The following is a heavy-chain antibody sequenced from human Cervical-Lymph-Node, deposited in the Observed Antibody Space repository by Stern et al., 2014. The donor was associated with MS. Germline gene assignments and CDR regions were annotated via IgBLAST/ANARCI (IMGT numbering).Heavy chain of an antibody. CDR3: ARVPLITTTFDS. D-gene: IGHD3-3*01. CDR2: IYSSGST. J-gene: IGHJ4*02. Sequence: QVQLQESGPGLVKPSQTLSLTCTVSGVSISSGAYYWSWVRQHPGKGLQWIGNIYSSGSTYYNPSLKSRVTIAVDMSQNQFSLNLTSVTAADTAVYFCARVPLITTTFDSWGQGTLVTVSS. CDR1: GVSISSGAYY. V-gene: IGHV4-31*03.